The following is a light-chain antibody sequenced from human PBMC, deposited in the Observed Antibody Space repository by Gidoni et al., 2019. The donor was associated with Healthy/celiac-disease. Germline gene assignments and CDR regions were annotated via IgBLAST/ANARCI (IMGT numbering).Light chain of an antibody. Sequence: DIQMTQSPSTLSASVGDRVTITCRASQSISSWLAWYQQKPGKAPKLLIYKASSLESGVPSRFSGSGSGTEFTLTISSLQPDDFATYYCQQYNSYSVCSFXQXTKLEIK. V-gene: IGKV1-5*03. CDR3: QQYNSYSVCS. J-gene: IGKJ2*04. CDR2: KAS. CDR1: QSISSW.